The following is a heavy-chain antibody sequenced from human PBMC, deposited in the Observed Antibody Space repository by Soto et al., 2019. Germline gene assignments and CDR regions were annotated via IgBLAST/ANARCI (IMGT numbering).Heavy chain of an antibody. CDR1: GGSISSSSYY. V-gene: IGHV4-39*07. J-gene: IGHJ6*02. CDR2: IYYSGST. D-gene: IGHD3-10*01. Sequence: TSETLSLTCTVSGGSISSSSYYWGWIRQPPGKGLEWIGSIYYSGSTYYKPSLKSRVTISVDTSKNQFSLKLSSVTAADTAVYYCARVSGIYYYGMDVWGQGTTVTVSS. CDR3: ARVSGIYYYGMDV.